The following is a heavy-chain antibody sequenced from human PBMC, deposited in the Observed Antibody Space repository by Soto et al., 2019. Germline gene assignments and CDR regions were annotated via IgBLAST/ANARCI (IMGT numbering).Heavy chain of an antibody. J-gene: IGHJ4*02. CDR3: ASYTYYYGSGSTPSGFDY. Sequence: ASVKVSCKASGYTFTSYGISWVRQAPGQGLEWMGWISAYNGNTNYAQKLQGRVTMTTDTSTSTAYMELRSLRSDDTAVYYCASYTYYYGSGSTPSGFDYWGQGTLVTVSS. CDR1: GYTFTSYG. D-gene: IGHD3-10*01. V-gene: IGHV1-18*01. CDR2: ISAYNGNT.